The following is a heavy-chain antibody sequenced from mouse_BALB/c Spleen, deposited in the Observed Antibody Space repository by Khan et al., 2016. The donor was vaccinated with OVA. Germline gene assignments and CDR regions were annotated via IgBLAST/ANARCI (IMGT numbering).Heavy chain of an antibody. J-gene: IGHJ2*01. CDR2: ISYSDST. CDR1: GYSITSNYA. D-gene: IGHD1-1*01. Sequence: EVKLLESGPGLVKPSQSLSLTCTVTGYSITSNYAWNWIRQFPGNKLEWMGYISYSDSTSYNPSLKSRISITRDTSQNQFFLQLNSVTTEDTATYYCARGNYYGYYFDYWGQGTTLTVSP. V-gene: IGHV3-2*02. CDR3: ARGNYYGYYFDY.